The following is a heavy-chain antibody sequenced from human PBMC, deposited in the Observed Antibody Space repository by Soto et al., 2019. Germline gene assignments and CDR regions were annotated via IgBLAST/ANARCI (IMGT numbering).Heavy chain of an antibody. J-gene: IGHJ4*02. CDR3: ASSGWYVGYFDY. V-gene: IGHV1-69*02. CDR1: GGTFSSYT. D-gene: IGHD6-19*01. Sequence: SVKVSCKASGGTFSSYTMSWVRQAPGQGLEWMGRIIPILGIANYAQKFQGRVTITADKSTSTAYMELSSLRSEDTAVYYCASSGWYVGYFDYWGQGTLVTVSS. CDR2: IIPILGIA.